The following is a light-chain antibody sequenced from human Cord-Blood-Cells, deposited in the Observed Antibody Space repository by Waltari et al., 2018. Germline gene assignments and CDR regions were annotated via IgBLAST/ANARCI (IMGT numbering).Light chain of an antibody. J-gene: IGKJ4*01. V-gene: IGKV1-39*01. CDR3: QQSYSTLLP. Sequence: DIQMTQSPSSLSASVGDRVTITCRASQSISSYLNWYQQKPGKAPKLLIYAASSLQRGVPSRFSGGGSGTDFTLTISSLQPEDFATYYCQQSYSTLLPFGGGTKVEIK. CDR2: AAS. CDR1: QSISSY.